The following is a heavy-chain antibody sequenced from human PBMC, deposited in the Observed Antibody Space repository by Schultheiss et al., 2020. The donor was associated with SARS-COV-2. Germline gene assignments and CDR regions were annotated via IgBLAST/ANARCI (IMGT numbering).Heavy chain of an antibody. D-gene: IGHD2-15*01. CDR1: GYTFTGYY. CDR3: ARTGLLCSGGSCYTDYYYYGMDV. CDR2: INPSGGST. V-gene: IGHV1-46*01. Sequence: ASVKVSCKASGYTFTGYYMHWVRQAPGQGLEWMGIINPSGGSTSYAQKLQGRVTMTTDTSTSTAYMELRSLRSDDTAVYYCARTGLLCSGGSCYTDYYYYGMDVWGQGTTVTVSS. J-gene: IGHJ6*02.